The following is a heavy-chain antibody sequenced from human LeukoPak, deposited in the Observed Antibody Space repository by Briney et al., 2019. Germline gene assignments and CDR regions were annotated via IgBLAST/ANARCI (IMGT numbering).Heavy chain of an antibody. J-gene: IGHJ6*04. Sequence: GGSLRLSCAASGFTVSSNYMSWVRRAPGKGLEWVSVIYSGGSTYYADSVKGRFTISRDNSKNTLYLQMNSLRAEDTAVYYCARAGYCSGGSCRINYYYGMDVWGKGTTVTVSS. V-gene: IGHV3-53*01. CDR1: GFTVSSNY. CDR2: IYSGGST. CDR3: ARAGYCSGGSCRINYYYGMDV. D-gene: IGHD2-15*01.